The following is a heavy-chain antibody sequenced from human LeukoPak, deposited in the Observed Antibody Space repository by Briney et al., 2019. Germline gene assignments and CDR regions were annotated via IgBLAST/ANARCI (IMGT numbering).Heavy chain of an antibody. V-gene: IGHV4-34*01. CDR1: GGSFSGYY. D-gene: IGHD2-15*01. Sequence: KPSETLSLTCAVYGGSFSGYYWSWIRQPPGKGLEWIGEINHSGSTNYNPSLKSRVTISVDTSKNQFSLKLSSVTAADTAVYYCARVGVAMAIDYWGQGTLVTVSS. CDR2: INHSGST. J-gene: IGHJ4*02. CDR3: ARVGVAMAIDY.